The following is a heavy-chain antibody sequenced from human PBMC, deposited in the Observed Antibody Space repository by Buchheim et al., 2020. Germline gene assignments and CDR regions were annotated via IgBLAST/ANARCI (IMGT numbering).Heavy chain of an antibody. D-gene: IGHD3-3*01. CDR3: ARARGYYTYYYYGMDV. CDR1: GYSFASYW. Sequence: EVQLVQSGAEVKKPGESLRISCKGSGYSFASYWISWVRQMPGKGLEWMGRIDPADSYTYYRPSFQGHVTISADKSISTAYLQWSSLKASDTAIYYCARARGYYTYYYYGMDVWGQGTT. CDR2: IDPADSYT. V-gene: IGHV5-10-1*03. J-gene: IGHJ6*02.